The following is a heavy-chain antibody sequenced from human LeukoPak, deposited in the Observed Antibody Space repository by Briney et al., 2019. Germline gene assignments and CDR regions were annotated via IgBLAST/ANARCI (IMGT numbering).Heavy chain of an antibody. J-gene: IGHJ4*02. D-gene: IGHD1-7*01. CDR3: AASGPVGGNWYSTDF. CDR1: GFTFGSYA. V-gene: IGHV3-23*01. Sequence: PGGSLRLSCAPSGFTFGSYAMTWVRQAPGKGLEWVSGISGIDGSTYYADSVKGRFTISRDNSKSTLYLQMNSLRTEDTAVYYCAASGPVGGNWYSTDFWGQGTLVTVSS. CDR2: ISGIDGST.